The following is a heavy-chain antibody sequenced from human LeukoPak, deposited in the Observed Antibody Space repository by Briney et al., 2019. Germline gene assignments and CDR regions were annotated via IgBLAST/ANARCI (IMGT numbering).Heavy chain of an antibody. CDR2: ISSSGGST. D-gene: IGHD6-19*01. CDR1: GFTFSSYA. Sequence: PGGSLRLSCAASGFTFSSYAMSWVRQAPGKGLEWVSAISSSGGSTYYADSVKGRFTISRDNSKNTLYLQMNSLRAEDTAVYYCAKRRDQSSDGAFDYWGQGTLVTVSS. CDR3: AKRRDQSSDGAFDY. V-gene: IGHV3-23*01. J-gene: IGHJ4*02.